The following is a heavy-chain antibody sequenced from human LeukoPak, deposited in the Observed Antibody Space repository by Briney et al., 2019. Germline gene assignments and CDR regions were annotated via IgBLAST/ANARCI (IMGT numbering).Heavy chain of an antibody. D-gene: IGHD3-10*01. CDR3: ARDVRFGDSFDY. J-gene: IGHJ4*02. V-gene: IGHV3-30*04. CDR2: ISYDGSNK. CDR1: GFTFSSYA. Sequence: PGGSLRLSCAASGFTFSSYAMHWVRQAPGKGLEWVALISYDGSNKYFADSVKGRFTISRDNSKNTLYLQMNSLRADDTAVYYCARDVRFGDSFDYWGQGTLVTVSS.